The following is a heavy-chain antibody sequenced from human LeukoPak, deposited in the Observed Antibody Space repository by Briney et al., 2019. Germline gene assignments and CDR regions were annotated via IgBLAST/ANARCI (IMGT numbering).Heavy chain of an antibody. J-gene: IGHJ4*02. D-gene: IGHD6-19*01. V-gene: IGHV3-7*01. Sequence: GGSLRLSCAASGFTFKSYWMSWVRQAPGKGLEWVANIKLDGSETFYVDFVRGRFTISGDNANSSLYLQMSSLRAEDTAVYFCARHRGSGWFLTYFDYWGQGALVTVSS. CDR1: GFTFKSYW. CDR2: IKLDGSET. CDR3: ARHRGSGWFLTYFDY.